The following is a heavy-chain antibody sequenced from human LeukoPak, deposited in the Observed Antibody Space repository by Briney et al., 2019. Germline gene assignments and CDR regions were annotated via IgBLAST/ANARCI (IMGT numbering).Heavy chain of an antibody. CDR3: AKAGSGYSVYYFDY. D-gene: IGHD3-22*01. Sequence: GGFLSLSCAASGFTFDDYAMHWVRHAPGKGLEWVSLISWDGGSTYYADSVKGRFTISRDNSKNSLYLQMNSLRAEDTALYYCAKAGSGYSVYYFDYWGQGTLVTVSS. CDR1: GFTFDDYA. V-gene: IGHV3-43D*04. J-gene: IGHJ4*02. CDR2: ISWDGGST.